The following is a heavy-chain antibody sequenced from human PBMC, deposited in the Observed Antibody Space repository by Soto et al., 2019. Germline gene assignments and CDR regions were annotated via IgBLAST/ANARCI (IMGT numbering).Heavy chain of an antibody. J-gene: IGHJ4*02. D-gene: IGHD6-13*01. V-gene: IGHV3-33*01. Sequence: QVQLVESGGGVVQPGRSLRLSCAASGFTFSSYGMHWVGQAPGKGLEGVAVIWYDGSNKYYADSVKGRFTISRDNSKNTLYLQMNSLRAEDTAVYYCARDQLYSSSWSDYWGQGTLVTVSS. CDR1: GFTFSSYG. CDR2: IWYDGSNK. CDR3: ARDQLYSSSWSDY.